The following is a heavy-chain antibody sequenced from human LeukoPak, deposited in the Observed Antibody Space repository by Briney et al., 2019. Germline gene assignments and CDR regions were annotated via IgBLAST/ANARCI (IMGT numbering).Heavy chain of an antibody. Sequence: GGSLRLSCAASGFTFSDYYMSWIRQAPGKGLEWVSYISSSGSTIYYADSVRGRFTISRDNAKNSLYLQMNSLRAEDTALYYCATLSLNYCSGGSCYPGPDYWGQGTLVTVSS. CDR3: ATLSLNYCSGGSCYPGPDY. CDR2: ISSSGSTI. J-gene: IGHJ4*02. CDR1: GFTFSDYY. D-gene: IGHD2-15*01. V-gene: IGHV3-11*01.